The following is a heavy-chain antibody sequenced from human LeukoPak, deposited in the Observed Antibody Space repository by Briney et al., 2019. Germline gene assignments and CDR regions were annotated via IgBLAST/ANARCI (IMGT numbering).Heavy chain of an antibody. CDR2: ISTYNGDT. CDR1: GYTSTNYG. CDR3: ARDQYYYDTSGRPPFDF. J-gene: IGHJ4*02. Sequence: ASARVSCTASGYTSTNYGITWVRQAPGQGLEWMGWISTYNGDTNYAQKLHGRVTMTTDTSTTTAYMELRSLRSDDTAVYYCARDQYYYDTSGRPPFDFWGQGTLVTVSS. V-gene: IGHV1-18*01. D-gene: IGHD3-22*01.